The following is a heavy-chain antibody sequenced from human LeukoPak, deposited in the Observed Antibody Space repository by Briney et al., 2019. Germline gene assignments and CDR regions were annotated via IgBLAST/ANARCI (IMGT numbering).Heavy chain of an antibody. CDR3: ARDQAPHESSLSLDLTYYYMDV. CDR1: GGSISSYY. J-gene: IGHJ6*03. D-gene: IGHD1-14*01. V-gene: IGHV4-4*07. CDR2: IYTSGST. Sequence: PLETLSLTCTVSGGSISSYYWNWIRQPAGKGLEWIGRIYTSGSTNYNPSLKSRVTMSVDTSKNQFSLKLSSVTAADTAVYYCARDQAPHESSLSLDLTYYYMDVWGKGTTVTVSS.